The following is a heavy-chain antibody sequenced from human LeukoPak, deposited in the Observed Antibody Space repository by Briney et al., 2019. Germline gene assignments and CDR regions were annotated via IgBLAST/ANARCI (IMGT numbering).Heavy chain of an antibody. CDR2: ISGSGGSI. CDR3: ARDYYYDSSGYYRGSPGVEYFQH. J-gene: IGHJ1*01. V-gene: IGHV3-23*01. Sequence: GGSLRLSCAASGFTFSSYAMSWVRQAPGKGLEWVSAISGSGGSIYYADSVKGRFTISRDNAKNSLYLQMNSLRAEDTAVYYCARDYYYDSSGYYRGSPGVEYFQHWGQGTLVTVSS. D-gene: IGHD3-22*01. CDR1: GFTFSSYA.